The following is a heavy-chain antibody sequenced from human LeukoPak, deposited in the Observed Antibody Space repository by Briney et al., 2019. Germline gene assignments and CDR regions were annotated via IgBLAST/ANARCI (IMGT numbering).Heavy chain of an antibody. CDR2: IRSKAYGGTT. Sequence: GGSLRLSCTASGFTFGDYAMSWVRQAPGKGLEWVGFIRSKAYGGTTEYAASVKGRFTISRDDSKIIAYLQMNSLKTEDTSVYCCTRPAAAYGSGSYYNVVPYWGQGTRITFSS. D-gene: IGHD3-10*01. J-gene: IGHJ4*02. CDR1: GFTFGDYA. CDR3: TRPAAAYGSGSYYNVVPY. V-gene: IGHV3-49*04.